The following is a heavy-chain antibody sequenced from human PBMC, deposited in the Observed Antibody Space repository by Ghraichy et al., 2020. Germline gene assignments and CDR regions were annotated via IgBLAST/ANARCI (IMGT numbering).Heavy chain of an antibody. CDR3: ASVSGWYEAEYFQH. Sequence: SETLSLTCAVYGGSFSGYYWSWIRQPPGKGLEWIGEINHSGSTNYNPSLKSRVTISVDTSKNQFSLKLSSVTAADTAVYYCASVSGWYEAEYFQHWGQGTLVTVSS. V-gene: IGHV4-34*01. CDR2: INHSGST. J-gene: IGHJ1*01. CDR1: GGSFSGYY. D-gene: IGHD6-19*01.